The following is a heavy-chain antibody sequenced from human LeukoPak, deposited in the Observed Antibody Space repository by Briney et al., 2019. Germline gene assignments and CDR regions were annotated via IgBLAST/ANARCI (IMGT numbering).Heavy chain of an antibody. J-gene: IGHJ4*02. V-gene: IGHV3-48*02. Sequence: GGSLRLSCAASGFTFSSYGMNWVRQAPGKGLEWVSYISSSSSSIYYADPVKGRFTISRDNAMNSLHLQMNSLRDEDTAVYYCARNPGWASFDNWGQGTLVTVPS. CDR3: ARNPGWASFDN. CDR2: ISSSSSSI. CDR1: GFTFSSYG. D-gene: IGHD6-19*01.